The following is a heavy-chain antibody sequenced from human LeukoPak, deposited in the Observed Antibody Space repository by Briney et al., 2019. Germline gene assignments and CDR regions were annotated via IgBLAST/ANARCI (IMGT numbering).Heavy chain of an antibody. V-gene: IGHV4-38-2*01. Sequence: SETLSLTCAVSGYSISSGYYWGWIRQPPGKGLEWIGSIYHSGSTYYNPSLKSRVTISVDTSKNQFSPKLSSVTAADTAVYYCARVNILTGYGEFDYWGQGTLVTVSS. CDR1: GYSISSGYY. CDR2: IYHSGST. J-gene: IGHJ4*02. D-gene: IGHD3-9*01. CDR3: ARVNILTGYGEFDY.